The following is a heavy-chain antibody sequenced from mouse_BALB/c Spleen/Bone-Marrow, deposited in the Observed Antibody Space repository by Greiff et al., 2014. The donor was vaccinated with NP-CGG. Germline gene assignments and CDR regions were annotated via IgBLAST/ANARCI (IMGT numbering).Heavy chain of an antibody. J-gene: IGHJ4*01. D-gene: IGHD2-10*02. Sequence: DVKLVESGGGLVKPGGSLKLSCAASGFTFSDYYMYWVRQTPEKRLEWVATISDGGGYTYYPDSVWGRFTISRDNAKNNLYLQMSSLKSEDTAMYYCARSGERYGAMDYWGQATSVTVFS. CDR1: GFTFSDYY. V-gene: IGHV5-4*02. CDR3: ARSGERYGAMDY. CDR2: ISDGGGYT.